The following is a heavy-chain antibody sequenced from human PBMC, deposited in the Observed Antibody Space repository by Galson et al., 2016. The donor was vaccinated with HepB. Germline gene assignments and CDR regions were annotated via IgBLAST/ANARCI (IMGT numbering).Heavy chain of an antibody. Sequence: CAISGDSVSSNSAAWNWIRQSPSRGLEWLGRTYYRSKWYNDYAESVKSRITINPDTSKNQFSLQLNFVTPEDTAVYYCARVVGRGVYDGRFDYWGQGILVTVSS. CDR3: ARVVGRGVYDGRFDY. CDR2: TYYRSKWYN. CDR1: GDSVSSNSAA. J-gene: IGHJ4*02. D-gene: IGHD5/OR15-5a*01. V-gene: IGHV6-1*01.